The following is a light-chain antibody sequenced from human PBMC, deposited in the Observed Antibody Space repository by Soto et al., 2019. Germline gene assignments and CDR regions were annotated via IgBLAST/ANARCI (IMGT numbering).Light chain of an antibody. Sequence: EIVMTQSPATLSVSPGERATLSCRASQSVSSYLAWYQQKPGQAPRLLMYDASNRATGIPARFGGSGSGTDFTLTISSLEPEDFAVYYCQQRSNWPPEFGPGTKVDIK. CDR1: QSVSSY. CDR3: QQRSNWPPE. CDR2: DAS. V-gene: IGKV3-11*01. J-gene: IGKJ3*01.